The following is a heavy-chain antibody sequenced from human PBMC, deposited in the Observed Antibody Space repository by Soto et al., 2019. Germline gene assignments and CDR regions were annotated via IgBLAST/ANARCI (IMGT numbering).Heavy chain of an antibody. CDR1: GFTFSSYA. Sequence: PGGSLRLSCAASGFTFSSYAMHWVRQAPGKGLEYVSAISSNGGSTYYANSVKGRFTISRDNSKNTLYLQMGSLRAEDMAVYYCARAQPYGEHDYWGQGTLVTVSS. J-gene: IGHJ4*02. CDR2: ISSNGGST. D-gene: IGHD4-17*01. V-gene: IGHV3-64*01. CDR3: ARAQPYGEHDY.